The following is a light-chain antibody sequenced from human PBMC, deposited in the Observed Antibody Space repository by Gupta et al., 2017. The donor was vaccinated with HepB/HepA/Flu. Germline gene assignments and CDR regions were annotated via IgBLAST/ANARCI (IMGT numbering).Light chain of an antibody. V-gene: IGKV1-39*01. Sequence: SQMTQSPSSLSPSVGDRVNITCRASQSISNYFNWYQQKPGKAPKLLIYAASNLQSGVPSRFSGSGSGTDFTLTISSLQPEDFATYYCQQSYSTASTLGEGTKLKIK. CDR3: QQSYSTAST. J-gene: IGKJ2*01. CDR1: QSISNY. CDR2: AAS.